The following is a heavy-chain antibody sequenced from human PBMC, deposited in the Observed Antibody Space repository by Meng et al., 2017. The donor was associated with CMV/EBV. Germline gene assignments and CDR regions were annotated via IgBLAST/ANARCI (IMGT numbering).Heavy chain of an antibody. CDR1: GYTFTGYY. CDR3: ARDTLNWNCDY. Sequence: ASVKVSCKASGYTFTGYYMHWVRQAPGQGLEWMGWISTYNGNTNYAQRLQGRVTMTTDTSTNRAYMNLWRLRPDDTAVYYCARDTLNWNCDYWGQGTPVTVSS. J-gene: IGHJ4*02. D-gene: IGHD1-1*01. CDR2: ISTYNGNT. V-gene: IGHV1-18*04.